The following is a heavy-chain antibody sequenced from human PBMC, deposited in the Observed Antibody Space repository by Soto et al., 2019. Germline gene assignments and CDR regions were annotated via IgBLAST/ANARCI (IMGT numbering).Heavy chain of an antibody. CDR2: INYRGTT. V-gene: IGHV4-31*03. Sequence: SETLSLTCTVSGGSINSDGYYWSWIRQRPEKGLEWIGYINYRGTTYYIPSLESRLTISVDTSENQFSLQLTSVIAADTALYYCATHQYQQQLVNWGQGTLVTVSS. D-gene: IGHD1-1*01. CDR3: ATHQYQQQLVN. J-gene: IGHJ4*02. CDR1: GGSINSDGYY.